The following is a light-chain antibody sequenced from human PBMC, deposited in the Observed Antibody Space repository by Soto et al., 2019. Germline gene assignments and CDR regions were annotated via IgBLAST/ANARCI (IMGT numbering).Light chain of an antibody. CDR2: KAS. CDR3: QQYNSFPWT. Sequence: DIQMTQSPPSLSASIGDRVTITCRASQTISSYLNWYQQKPGTATKLLIYKASTLISGVPSRFSGSGSGTEFTLTISSLQPDDLATYYCQQYNSFPWTFGQGTKVDI. J-gene: IGKJ1*01. CDR1: QTISSY. V-gene: IGKV1-5*03.